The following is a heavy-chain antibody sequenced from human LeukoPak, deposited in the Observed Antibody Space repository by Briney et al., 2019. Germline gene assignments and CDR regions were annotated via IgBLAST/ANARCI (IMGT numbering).Heavy chain of an antibody. CDR3: AKNLYSGSYFRFDP. V-gene: IGHV3-23*01. CDR1: GFTFSSYG. CDR2: ISGSGGTT. Sequence: QPGGTLRLSCAASGFTFSSYGMSWVRQAPGKGLEWVSAISGSGGTTYYADSVKGRFTISRDNSKNTLHLQMNSLRAEDTAVYYCAKNLYSGSYFRFDPWGQGTLVTVSS. J-gene: IGHJ5*02. D-gene: IGHD1-26*01.